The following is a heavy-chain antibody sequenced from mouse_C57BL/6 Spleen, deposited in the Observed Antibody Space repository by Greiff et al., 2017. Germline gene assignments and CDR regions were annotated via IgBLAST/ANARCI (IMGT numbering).Heavy chain of an antibody. Sequence: VQLKESGPELVKPGASVKISCKASGYSFTDYNMNWVKQSNGTSLEWIGVINPNYGTTSYNPKFKGKATLTVDQSSSTAYMQLNSLTSEDSAVYYCARGEVREDFDYWGQGTTRTVSS. CDR3: ARGEVREDFDY. V-gene: IGHV1-39*01. CDR2: INPNYGTT. J-gene: IGHJ2*01. CDR1: GYSFTDYN. D-gene: IGHD2-14*01.